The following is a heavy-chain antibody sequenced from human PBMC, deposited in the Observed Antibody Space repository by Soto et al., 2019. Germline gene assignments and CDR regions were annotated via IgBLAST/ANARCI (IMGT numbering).Heavy chain of an antibody. CDR1: GVTFSSYW. CDR2: INTDGSST. CDR3: TRDPPGTGIDY. J-gene: IGHJ4*02. D-gene: IGHD1-1*01. V-gene: IGHV3-74*01. Sequence: PGGSLILSCAVSGVTFSSYWMHWVRQAPGKGLVWVSRINTDGSSTSYADSVKGRFTISRDNAKNTLYLQMISLRAEDTAVYYCTRDPPGTGIDYWGQGTLVTVSS.